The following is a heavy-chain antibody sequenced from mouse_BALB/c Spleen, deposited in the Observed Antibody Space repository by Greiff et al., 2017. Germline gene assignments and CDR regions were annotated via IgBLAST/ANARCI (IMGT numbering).Heavy chain of an antibody. D-gene: IGHD1-2*01. CDR2: INPNNGGT. CDR3: ARSDTTATGGFDY. CDR1: GYTFTDYN. J-gene: IGHJ2*01. Sequence: EVQLQQSGPELVKPGASVKIPCKASGYTFTDYNMDWVKQSHGKSLEWIGDINPNNGGTIYNQKFKGKATLTVDKSSSTAYMELRSLTSEDTAVYYCARSDTTATGGFDYWGQGTTLTVSS. V-gene: IGHV1-18*01.